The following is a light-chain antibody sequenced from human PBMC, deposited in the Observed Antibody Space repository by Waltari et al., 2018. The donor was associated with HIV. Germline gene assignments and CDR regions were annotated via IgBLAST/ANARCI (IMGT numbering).Light chain of an antibody. CDR2: GNS. CDR3: QSYDSSLSGFYV. Sequence: QSVLTPPPSVSGAPGQRVTNSCTGSSPNIGAGSDVPWYQQLPGTAPKLLIYGNSNRPSGVPDRFSGSKSGTSASLAITGLQAEDEADYYCQSYDSSLSGFYVFGTGTKVTVL. V-gene: IGLV1-40*01. J-gene: IGLJ1*01. CDR1: SPNIGAGSD.